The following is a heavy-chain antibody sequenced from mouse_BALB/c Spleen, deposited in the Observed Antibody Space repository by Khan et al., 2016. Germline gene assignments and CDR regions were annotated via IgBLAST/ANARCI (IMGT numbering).Heavy chain of an antibody. Sequence: EVELVESGGGLVKPGGSLKLSCAASGFTFSDYYMYWVRQTPEKRLEWVATISDGGSSTYYPDSVKGRFTISRDNAKNKLYLQMSSMKSEDTAMYYCARDLNWYFDVWGAGTTVTVSS. J-gene: IGHJ1*01. CDR3: ARDLNWYFDV. CDR2: ISDGGSST. CDR1: GFTFSDYY. V-gene: IGHV5-4*02.